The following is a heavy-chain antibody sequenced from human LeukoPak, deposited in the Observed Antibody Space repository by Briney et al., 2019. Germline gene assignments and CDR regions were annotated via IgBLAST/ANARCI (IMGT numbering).Heavy chain of an antibody. CDR1: GFTFSSYG. Sequence: PGRSLRLSCAASGFTFSSYGMHWVRQAPGKGLEWVAVISYDGSNKYYADSVKGRFTISRDNSKNTLYLQMNSLRAEDTAVYYCTRRLDDWGQGTLVTVSS. D-gene: IGHD3-16*01. V-gene: IGHV3-30*03. J-gene: IGHJ4*02. CDR3: TRRLDD. CDR2: ISYDGSNK.